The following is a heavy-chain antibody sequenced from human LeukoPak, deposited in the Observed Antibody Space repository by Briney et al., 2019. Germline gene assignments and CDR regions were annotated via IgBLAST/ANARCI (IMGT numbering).Heavy chain of an antibody. CDR3: ARAIMITFGGVIVNSYYFDY. CDR2: INPSGGST. V-gene: IGHV1-46*01. Sequence: ASVKVSCKASGYTFSSHYIHWVRQAPGQGLEWMGIINPSGGSTSYAQKFQGRVTMTRDTSTSTVYMELSSLRSEDTAVYYCARAIMITFGGVIVNSYYFDYWGQGTLVTVSS. J-gene: IGHJ4*02. D-gene: IGHD3-16*02. CDR1: GYTFSSHY.